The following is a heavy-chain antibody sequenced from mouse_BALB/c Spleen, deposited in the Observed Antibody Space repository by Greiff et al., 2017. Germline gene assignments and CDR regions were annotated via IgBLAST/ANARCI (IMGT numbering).Heavy chain of an antibody. CDR3: ARWAKGFAY. Sequence: VQLKQSGPGLVKPSQSLSLTCTVTGYSITSDYAWNWIRQFPGNKLEWMGYISYSGSTSYNPSLKSRISITRYTSKNQFFLQLNSVTTEDTATYYCARWAKGFAYWGQGTLVTVSA. J-gene: IGHJ3*01. CDR1: GYSITSDYA. CDR2: ISYSGST. V-gene: IGHV3-2*02.